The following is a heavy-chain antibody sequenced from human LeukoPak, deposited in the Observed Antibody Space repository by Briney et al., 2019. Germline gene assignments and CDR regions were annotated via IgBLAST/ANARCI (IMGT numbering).Heavy chain of an antibody. D-gene: IGHD1-1*01. Sequence: GGSLRLSCAASGFTFSSYWMHWVRQAPGKGLVWVSRIKRDGTSTSYADSVKGRFSISRDNAKNTLYLQMNSLRAEDTAVYYYARDAWMPSTPLDYWGQGTMVTVSS. CDR2: IKRDGTST. J-gene: IGHJ4*02. V-gene: IGHV3-74*01. CDR3: ARDAWMPSTPLDY. CDR1: GFTFSSYW.